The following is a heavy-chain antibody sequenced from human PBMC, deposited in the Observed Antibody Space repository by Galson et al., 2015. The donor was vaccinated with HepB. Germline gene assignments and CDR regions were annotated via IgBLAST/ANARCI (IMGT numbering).Heavy chain of an antibody. CDR1: GGTFSSHG. CDR2: LIPLLGTP. Sequence: SVKVSCKASGGTFSSHGVSWVRQAPGQGLEWMGGLIPLLGTPTYAERFQGRVTITADNSTSTAYMELTSLRSEDTAIYYCAKDLRGTFNYDNSPLSFHYYYGWDFWG. J-gene: IGHJ6*02. V-gene: IGHV1-69*10. CDR3: AKDLRGTFNYDNSPLSFHYYYGWDF. D-gene: IGHD3-9*01.